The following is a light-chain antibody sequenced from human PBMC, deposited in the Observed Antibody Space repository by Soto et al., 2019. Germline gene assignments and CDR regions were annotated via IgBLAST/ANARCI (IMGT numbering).Light chain of an antibody. J-gene: IGKJ2*01. CDR2: DIS. CDR3: QQRNAWPRNT. V-gene: IGKV3-11*01. Sequence: EIVLTQFPATLSLSPGERATLSCRASQSVSSYFARYQQKPGQAPRLLIYDISNRATGIPARFIGSGSGTDFTLTISSLEPEDSAVYYCQQRNAWPRNTFGQGTKLEI. CDR1: QSVSSY.